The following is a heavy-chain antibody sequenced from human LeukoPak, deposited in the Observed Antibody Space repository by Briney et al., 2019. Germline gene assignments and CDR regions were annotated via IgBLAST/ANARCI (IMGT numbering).Heavy chain of an antibody. Sequence: GGSLRLSCAASGFTFSGYAMSWVRQAPGKGLEWVSSISGSGGSTYYADSVKGRFTISRDNSKNTLYLQMNSLRAEDTAVYYCAKNPGYSGYDNDNWFDPWGQGTLVTVSS. CDR3: AKNPGYSGYDNDNWFDP. D-gene: IGHD5-12*01. CDR1: GFTFSGYA. CDR2: ISGSGGST. V-gene: IGHV3-23*01. J-gene: IGHJ5*02.